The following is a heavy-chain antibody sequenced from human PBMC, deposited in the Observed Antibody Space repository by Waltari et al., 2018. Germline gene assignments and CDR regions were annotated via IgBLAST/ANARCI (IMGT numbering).Heavy chain of an antibody. V-gene: IGHV4-38-2*01. CDR2: IYHSGST. Sequence: QVQLQESGPGLVKPSETLSLTCAVSGYSSNSGCYWRWIRQPPGKGLEWIGSIYHSGSTYYNPSLKSRVTISVDTSKNQFSLKLSSVTAADTAVYYCARHGVVYAWDYWGQGTLVTVSS. D-gene: IGHD2-2*01. CDR3: ARHGVVYAWDY. J-gene: IGHJ4*02. CDR1: GYSSNSGCY.